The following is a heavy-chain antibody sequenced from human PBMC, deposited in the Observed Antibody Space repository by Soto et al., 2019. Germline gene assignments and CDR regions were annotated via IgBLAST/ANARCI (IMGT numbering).Heavy chain of an antibody. CDR3: ARGLIAASGTLFY. CDR2: INHSGST. CDR1: GGSFSGYY. V-gene: IGHV4-34*01. Sequence: PSDTLYLACPVYGGSFSGYYWSWIRQPPGKWLEWIGEINHSGSTNYNPSLKRRVTRSVYTSKNQCSLKLSSVTAAGKAVYYCARGLIAASGTLFYWGQGTLVTVS. D-gene: IGHD6-13*01. J-gene: IGHJ4*02.